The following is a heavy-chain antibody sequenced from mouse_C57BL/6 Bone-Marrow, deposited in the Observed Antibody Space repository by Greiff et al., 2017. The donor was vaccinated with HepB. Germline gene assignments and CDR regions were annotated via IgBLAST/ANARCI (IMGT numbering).Heavy chain of an antibody. J-gene: IGHJ1*03. V-gene: IGHV5-12*01. CDR3: ARLYGSRWYFDV. CDR2: ISNGRGST. D-gene: IGHD1-1*01. CDR1: GFTFSDYY. Sequence: EVKLVESGGGLVQPGGSLKLSCAASGFTFSDYYMYWVRQTPEKRLEWVAYISNGRGSTYYPDTVKGRFTISRDNAKNTLYLQMSRLKSEDTAMYYCARLYGSRWYFDVWGTGTTVTVSS.